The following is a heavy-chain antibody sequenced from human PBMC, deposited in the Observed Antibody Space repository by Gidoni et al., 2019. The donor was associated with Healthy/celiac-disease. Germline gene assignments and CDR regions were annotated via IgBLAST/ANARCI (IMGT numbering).Heavy chain of an antibody. V-gene: IGHV3-7*03. Sequence: EVQLVASGGGLVQPGGSLRLSCAASGFTFSRYWMSWVRQAPGKGLEWVANIKQEGSEKYYVDSVKGRFTISRDNAKNSLYLQMNSLRAEDTAVYYCARDTTAPAYYDAFDIWGQGTMVTVSS. CDR1: GFTFSRYW. CDR3: ARDTTAPAYYDAFDI. J-gene: IGHJ3*02. CDR2: IKQEGSEK. D-gene: IGHD3-10*01.